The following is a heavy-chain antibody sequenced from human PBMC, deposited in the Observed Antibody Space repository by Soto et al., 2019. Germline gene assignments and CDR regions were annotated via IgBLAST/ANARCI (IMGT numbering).Heavy chain of an antibody. Sequence: EVQLLESGGGLVQPGGSLRLSCAASGFTFSSYAMSWVRQAPGKGLEWVSAISGRGGSTYYADSVKGRFTISRDNSKNTLYLQMNSLRAEDTAVYYCAKDRVVVAATSDWYFDLWGRGTLVTVSS. V-gene: IGHV3-23*01. CDR2: ISGRGGST. D-gene: IGHD2-15*01. CDR3: AKDRVVVAATSDWYFDL. J-gene: IGHJ2*01. CDR1: GFTFSSYA.